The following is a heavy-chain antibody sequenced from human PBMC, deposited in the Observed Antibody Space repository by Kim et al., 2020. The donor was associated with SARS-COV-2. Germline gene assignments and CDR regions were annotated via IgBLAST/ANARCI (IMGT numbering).Heavy chain of an antibody. CDR1: GFTFSSYA. Sequence: GGSLRLSCAASGFTFSSYAMSWVRQAPGKGLEWVSAISGSGGSTYYADSVKGRFTISRDNSKNTLYLQMNSLRAEDTAVYYCAKGSPPKYYGSGSYFEGVRYYYGMDVWGQGTTVTVSS. J-gene: IGHJ6*02. D-gene: IGHD3-10*01. V-gene: IGHV3-23*01. CDR2: ISGSGGST. CDR3: AKGSPPKYYGSGSYFEGVRYYYGMDV.